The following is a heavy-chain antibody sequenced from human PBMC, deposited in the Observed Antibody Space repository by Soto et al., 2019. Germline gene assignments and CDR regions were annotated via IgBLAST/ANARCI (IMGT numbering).Heavy chain of an antibody. V-gene: IGHV4-59*08. D-gene: IGHD6-19*01. Sequence: LETLPLTCTVPGGSSSSYYWSWIRQPPGKGLEWIGYIYYSGSTNYNPSLKSRVTISVDTSKNQFSLKLSSVTAADTAVYYCARQQVAGILDYYYGMDVWGQGTTVTVS. CDR1: GGSSSSYY. CDR2: IYYSGST. CDR3: ARQQVAGILDYYYGMDV. J-gene: IGHJ6*02.